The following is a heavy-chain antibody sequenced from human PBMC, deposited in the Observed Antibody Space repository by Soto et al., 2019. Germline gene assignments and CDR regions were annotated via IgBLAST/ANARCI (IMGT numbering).Heavy chain of an antibody. V-gene: IGHV3-49*03. CDR3: TRGDIGVIPGAVHSGMDV. D-gene: IGHD2-2*01. CDR1: GFTFGDYA. CDR2: IRSKAYGGTT. Sequence: GGSLRLSCTASGFTFGDYAMSWFRQAPGKGLEWVGFIRSKAYGGTTEYAASVRGRFTVSRDDSKSIAYLQINSLKTEDTGLYYFTRGDIGVIPGAVHSGMDVWGQGTTVTVSS. J-gene: IGHJ6*02.